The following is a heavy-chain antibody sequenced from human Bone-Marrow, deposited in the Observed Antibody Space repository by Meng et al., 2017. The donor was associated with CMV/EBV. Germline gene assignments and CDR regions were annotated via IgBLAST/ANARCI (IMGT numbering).Heavy chain of an antibody. J-gene: IGHJ4*02. Sequence: GESLKISCAASGFTFSDYYMSWIRQAPGRGLEWVSYISPRSSTVDYAETVKGRFTIFRDNAKNSLYLQMNSLRAEDTAVYYCARAMSGGTYYVYFDYWGQGTLVTFYS. CDR1: GFTFSDYY. D-gene: IGHD1-26*01. CDR3: ARAMSGGTYYVYFDY. V-gene: IGHV3-11*04. CDR2: ISPRSSTV.